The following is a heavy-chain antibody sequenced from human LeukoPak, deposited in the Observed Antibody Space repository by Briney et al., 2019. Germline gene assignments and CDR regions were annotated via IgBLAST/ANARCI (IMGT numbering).Heavy chain of an antibody. Sequence: ASVKVSCKASGYTFTSYDINWVRQATGQGLEWMGWMNPNSGNTGYAQKFQGRVTMTRNTSISTAYMELSSLRSEDTAVYYCAGGGDSSSWLTTYYYYYGMDVWGQGTTVTVSS. CDR1: GYTFTSYD. D-gene: IGHD6-13*01. J-gene: IGHJ6*02. CDR2: MNPNSGNT. CDR3: AGGGDSSSWLTTYYYYYGMDV. V-gene: IGHV1-8*01.